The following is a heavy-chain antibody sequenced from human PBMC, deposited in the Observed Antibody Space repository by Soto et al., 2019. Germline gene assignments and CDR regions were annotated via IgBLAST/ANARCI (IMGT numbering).Heavy chain of an antibody. D-gene: IGHD3-3*01. CDR3: ARGVVVRDFWSGYYNGGSYYFDY. Sequence: QVQLQESGPGLGKPSQTLSLTCTVSGGSISSGGYYWSWIRQHPGKGLEWIGYIYYSGSTYYNPSLRRAITISVDTSKNQFSLKLSSVTAADTAVYFCARGVVVRDFWSGYYNGGSYYFDYWGQGTLVTVSS. CDR2: IYYSGST. J-gene: IGHJ4*02. V-gene: IGHV4-31*01. CDR1: GGSISSGGYY.